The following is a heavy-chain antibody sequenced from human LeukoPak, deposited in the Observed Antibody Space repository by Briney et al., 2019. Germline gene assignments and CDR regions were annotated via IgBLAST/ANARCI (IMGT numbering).Heavy chain of an antibody. CDR3: ARDWVQGGYSYGYNWFDP. D-gene: IGHD5-18*01. J-gene: IGHJ5*02. Sequence: ASVKVSCKASGYTFTGYYMHWVRQAPGQGLEWMGRINPNSGGTNYAQKFQGRVIMTRDTSISTAYMELSRLRSDDTAVYYCARDWVQGGYSYGYNWFDPWGQGTLVTVSS. CDR1: GYTFTGYY. V-gene: IGHV1-2*06. CDR2: INPNSGGT.